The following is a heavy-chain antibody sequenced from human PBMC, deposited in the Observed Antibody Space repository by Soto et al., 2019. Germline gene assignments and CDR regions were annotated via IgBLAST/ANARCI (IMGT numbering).Heavy chain of an antibody. J-gene: IGHJ4*02. CDR3: ARAPLTATTGPDY. D-gene: IGHD1-7*01. Sequence: SETLSLTCAVYGGSFSGYYWSWIRQPPGKGLEWIGEINHSGSTNYNPSLKSRVTISVDTSKNQFSLKLSSVTAADTAVYYCARAPLTATTGPDYWGQGTTVTVSS. CDR2: INHSGST. V-gene: IGHV4-34*01. CDR1: GGSFSGYY.